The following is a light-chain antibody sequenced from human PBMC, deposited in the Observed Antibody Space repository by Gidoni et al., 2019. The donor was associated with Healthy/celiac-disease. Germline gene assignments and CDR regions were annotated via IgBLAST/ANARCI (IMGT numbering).Light chain of an antibody. J-gene: IGLJ3*02. CDR1: SSDVGCYNY. CDR3: SSYTSSSTLV. Sequence: QSALTQPASVSVSPGQSITLSCTGTSSDVGCYNYVYWYQQHPGKAPKLMIYDVSTRPSGVSNRFSGSKSGNTASLTISGLQAEDEADYYCSSYTSSSTLVFGGGTKLTVL. V-gene: IGLV2-14*01. CDR2: DVS.